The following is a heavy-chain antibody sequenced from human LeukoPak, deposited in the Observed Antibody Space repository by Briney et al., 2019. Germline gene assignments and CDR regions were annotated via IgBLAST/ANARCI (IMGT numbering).Heavy chain of an antibody. V-gene: IGHV1-18*01. CDR3: AKDPRTHDYGDALY. D-gene: IGHD4-17*01. Sequence: ASVKVSCKASGYTFTSYGISWVRQAPGQGLEWMGWISAYNGNTNYAQKLQGRVTMTTDTSTSTAYMELRSLRSDDTAVYYCAKDPRTHDYGDALYWGQGTLVTVSS. CDR1: GYTFTSYG. CDR2: ISAYNGNT. J-gene: IGHJ4*02.